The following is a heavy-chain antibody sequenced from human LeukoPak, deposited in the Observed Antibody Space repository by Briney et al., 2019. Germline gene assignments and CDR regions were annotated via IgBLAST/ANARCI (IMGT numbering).Heavy chain of an antibody. D-gene: IGHD6-19*01. CDR2: IYYSGST. Sequence: PSETLSLTCSVSGGSISSSTYYWGWIRQPPGKGLEWIGSIYYSGSTYYNPSLKSRVTISVDTSKNQFSLKLSSVTAADTAVYYCARGRGSGWYWGYFDYWGQGTLVTVSS. CDR1: GGSISSSTYY. V-gene: IGHV4-39*07. J-gene: IGHJ4*02. CDR3: ARGRGSGWYWGYFDY.